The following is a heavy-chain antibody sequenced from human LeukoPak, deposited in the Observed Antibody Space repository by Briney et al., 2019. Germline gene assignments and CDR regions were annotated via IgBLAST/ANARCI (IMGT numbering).Heavy chain of an antibody. CDR1: GFTFSSYG. D-gene: IGHD6-6*01. V-gene: IGHV3-23*01. CDR2: ISDSGYTT. J-gene: IGHJ4*02. Sequence: PGGSLRLSCAASGFTFSSYGMHWVRQAPGKGLEWVSTISDSGYTTYYADSVKGRFTISRDNSKNTLYLQINGLRAEDTAVYYCAKRSSAMCFDYWGQGTLVTVSS. CDR3: AKRSSAMCFDY.